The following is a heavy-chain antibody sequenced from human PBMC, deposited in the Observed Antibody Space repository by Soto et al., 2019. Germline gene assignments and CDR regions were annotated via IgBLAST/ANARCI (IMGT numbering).Heavy chain of an antibody. D-gene: IGHD2-21*02. CDR3: ARSGGNYWFDP. V-gene: IGHV3-30*03. Sequence: GGSLRLSCAASGFSVSRNYMTWVRQAPGKGLEWVAVISYDGSKKYYADSVKGRFTISRDNSKNTLYLQMNSLRAEDTAVYYCARSGGNYWFDPWGQGTLVTVSS. J-gene: IGHJ5*02. CDR1: GFSVSRNY. CDR2: ISYDGSKK.